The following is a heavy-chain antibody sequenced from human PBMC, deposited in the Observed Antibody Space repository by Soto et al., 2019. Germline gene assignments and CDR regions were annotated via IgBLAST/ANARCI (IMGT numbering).Heavy chain of an antibody. CDR1: GFTFGDYA. V-gene: IGHV3-49*03. Sequence: GGSLRLSCTASGFTFGDYAMSWFRQAPGKGLEWVGFIRSKAYGGTTEYAASVKGRLTISRDDSKSIAYLQMNSLKTEDTAVYYCTREGRSSNWGSYYYYGMDVWGQGTTVTVSS. J-gene: IGHJ6*02. D-gene: IGHD7-27*01. CDR2: IRSKAYGGTT. CDR3: TREGRSSNWGSYYYYGMDV.